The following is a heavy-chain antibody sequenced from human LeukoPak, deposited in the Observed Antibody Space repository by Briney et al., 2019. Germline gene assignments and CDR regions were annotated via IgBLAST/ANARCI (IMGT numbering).Heavy chain of an antibody. Sequence: ASVKVSCKAAGYTFSGYYMHWMRPAPGQGLELMGWINPNSGARNYAPKFQGRVTFSRANSISTAYMELSSLRSDDTAIYCCARGRGGATTGFDHWGQGTLVTVSS. CDR2: INPNSGAR. CDR1: GYTFSGYY. D-gene: IGHD1-26*01. CDR3: ARGRGGATTGFDH. J-gene: IGHJ4*02. V-gene: IGHV1-2*02.